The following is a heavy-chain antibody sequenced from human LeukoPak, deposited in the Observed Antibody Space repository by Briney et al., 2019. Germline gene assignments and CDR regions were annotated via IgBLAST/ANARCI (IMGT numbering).Heavy chain of an antibody. CDR1: GGSFSGYY. CDR2: INHSGST. Sequence: PSETLSLTCAVYGGSFSGYYWSWLRQPPGKGLEWIGEINHSGSTNYNPSLKSRVTISVDTSKNQFSLKLSSVTAADTAVYYCARDIEYYDSSGFPTYYFDYWGQGTLVTVSS. J-gene: IGHJ4*02. V-gene: IGHV4-34*01. CDR3: ARDIEYYDSSGFPTYYFDY. D-gene: IGHD3-22*01.